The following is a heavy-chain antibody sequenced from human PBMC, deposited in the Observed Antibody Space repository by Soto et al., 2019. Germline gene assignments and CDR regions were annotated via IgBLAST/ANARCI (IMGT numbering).Heavy chain of an antibody. CDR3: LRDYGGY. CDR1: GFSISSYW. V-gene: IGHV3-7*01. Sequence: PGGSLILSCAASGFSISSYWMSWVRQTPGKGLEWVANIKGDGSKKNYVDSVKGRFTISRDNAKNSLYLQLNSLGAEDTAFYYCLRDYGGYWGQGTLVTVSS. D-gene: IGHD3-16*01. CDR2: IKGDGSKK. J-gene: IGHJ4*02.